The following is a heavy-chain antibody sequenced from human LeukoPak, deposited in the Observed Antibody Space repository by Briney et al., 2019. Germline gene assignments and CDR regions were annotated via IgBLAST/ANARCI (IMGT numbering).Heavy chain of an antibody. J-gene: IGHJ6*03. Sequence: SVKVSCKASGYTFTSYYMHWVRQAPGQGLEWMGGIIPIFGIPDSAQKFQGRLTITADESTTTAYMELSSLRSDDTAIYYCGLSGNYYYYYMDVWGKGTTVTISS. D-gene: IGHD6-25*01. V-gene: IGHV1-69*13. CDR2: IIPIFGIP. CDR1: GYTFTSYY. CDR3: GLSGNYYYYYMDV.